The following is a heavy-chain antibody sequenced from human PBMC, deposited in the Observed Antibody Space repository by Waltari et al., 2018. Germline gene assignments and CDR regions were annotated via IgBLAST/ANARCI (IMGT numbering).Heavy chain of an antibody. D-gene: IGHD3-10*01. V-gene: IGHV1-8*01. CDR2: MNPNSGNT. CDR3: ARGMVRGVITPGY. J-gene: IGHJ4*02. CDR1: GYTFTSYD. Sequence: QVQLVQYGAEVKKPGASVKASCKASGYTFTSYDINWVRQATGQGLEWMGWMNPNSGNTGYAQKFQGRVTMARNTSITTAYMELSSLRSEDTAVYYCARGMVRGVITPGYWGQGTLVTVSS.